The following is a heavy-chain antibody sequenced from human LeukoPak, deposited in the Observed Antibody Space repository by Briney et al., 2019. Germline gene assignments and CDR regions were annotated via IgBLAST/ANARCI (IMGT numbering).Heavy chain of an antibody. D-gene: IGHD6-13*01. CDR1: GYTFTSYG. J-gene: IGHJ6*03. Sequence: GASVKVSCKASGYTFTSYGISWVRQAPGQGLEWMGWMNPNSGNTGYAQKFQGRVTMTRNTSISTAYMELSSLRSEDTAVYYCARGGQLVRNYYYYYMDVWGKGTTVTISS. CDR3: ARGGQLVRNYYYYYMDV. V-gene: IGHV1-8*02. CDR2: MNPNSGNT.